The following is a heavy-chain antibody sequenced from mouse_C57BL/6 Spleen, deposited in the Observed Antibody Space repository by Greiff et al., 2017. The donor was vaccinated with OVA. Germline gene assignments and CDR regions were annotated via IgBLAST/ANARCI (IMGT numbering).Heavy chain of an antibody. D-gene: IGHD1-1*01. CDR3: AKGSTTVVGQFDC. CDR2: IDPSDSYT. CDR1: GYTFTSYW. V-gene: IGHV1-69*01. Sequence: QVQLQQPGAELVMPGASVKLSCKASGYTFTSYWMHWVKQRPGQGLEWIGEIDPSDSYTNYNQKFKGKSTLTVDKSSSTAYMQLSSLTSEDSAVYYCAKGSTTVVGQFDCWGQGTTLTVSS. J-gene: IGHJ2*01.